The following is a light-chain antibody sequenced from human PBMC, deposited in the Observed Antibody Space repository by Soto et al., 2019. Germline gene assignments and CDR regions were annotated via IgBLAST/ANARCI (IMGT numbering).Light chain of an antibody. CDR1: QSISTY. CDR3: QQSYTTPWT. CDR2: SVS. Sequence: DIQMTQSPSSLSASVGDRVTITCRAGQSISTYLNWYQHKPGKAPKLLIYSVSRLQSGVPSRFSGSGSGTDFTLIINTPQPEDFATYYCQQSYTTPWTVGQGTKVDSK. V-gene: IGKV1-39*01. J-gene: IGKJ1*01.